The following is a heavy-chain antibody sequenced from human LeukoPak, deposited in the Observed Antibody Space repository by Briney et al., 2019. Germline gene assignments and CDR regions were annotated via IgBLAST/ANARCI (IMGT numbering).Heavy chain of an antibody. CDR3: VSAIRGSPIDY. V-gene: IGHV3-7*01. D-gene: IGHD3-10*01. CDR1: GITFSSYW. J-gene: IGHJ4*02. CDR2: IKTDGSET. Sequence: GGSLRLSCVASGITFSSYWMGWVRQAPGKGLACVANIKTDGSETYYVDSVKGRFTISRDNAKNSLFLQMNSLRAEDTAIYYCVSAIRGSPIDYWGQGTLVSVPS.